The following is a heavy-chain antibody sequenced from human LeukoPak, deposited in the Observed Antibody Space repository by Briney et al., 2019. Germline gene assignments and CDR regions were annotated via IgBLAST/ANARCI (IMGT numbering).Heavy chain of an antibody. CDR2: ISYDGSNK. CDR1: GFTFSSYG. D-gene: IGHD2-15*01. V-gene: IGHV3-30*18. J-gene: IGHJ6*02. CDR3: AKDLGYCSGGSCYSGCMDV. Sequence: PGGPLRLSCAASGFTFSSYGMHWVRQAPGKGLEWVAVISYDGSNKYYADSVKGRFTISRDNSKNTLYLQMNSLRAEDTAVYYCAKDLGYCSGGSCYSGCMDVWGQGTTVTVSS.